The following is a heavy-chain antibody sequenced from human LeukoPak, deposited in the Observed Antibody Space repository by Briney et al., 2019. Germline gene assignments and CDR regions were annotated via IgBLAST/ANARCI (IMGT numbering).Heavy chain of an antibody. Sequence: SETLSLTCTVSGYSISSGYYWGWIRQPPGQGPEWIGNIYHSGSTYYNPSLKSRVTISVDTSKNQFSLKLSSVTAADTAVYYCARVLAAAGNNWFDPWGQGTLVTVSS. CDR3: ARVLAAAGNNWFDP. CDR1: GYSISSGYY. V-gene: IGHV4-38-2*02. CDR2: IYHSGST. D-gene: IGHD6-13*01. J-gene: IGHJ5*02.